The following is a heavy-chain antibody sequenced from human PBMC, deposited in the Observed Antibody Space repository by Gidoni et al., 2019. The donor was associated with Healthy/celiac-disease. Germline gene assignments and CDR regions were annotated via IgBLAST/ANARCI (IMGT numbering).Heavy chain of an antibody. CDR3: ARDDAGYGDYGVSY. J-gene: IGHJ4*02. Sequence: EVQLVESGGGLVQPGGSLRLSCAASGFTFLSYRMNWVRQRPGKGLVWVSYIRSSSSTRYYAESVKGRFTISRDKAKNSLYLQMNSLRAEDTAVYYGARDDAGYGDYGVSYWGQGTLVTVSS. CDR1: GFTFLSYR. CDR2: IRSSSSTR. V-gene: IGHV3-48*01. D-gene: IGHD4-17*01.